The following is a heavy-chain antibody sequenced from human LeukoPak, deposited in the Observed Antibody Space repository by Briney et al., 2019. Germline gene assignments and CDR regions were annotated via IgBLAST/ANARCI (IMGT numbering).Heavy chain of an antibody. CDR1: GYTFTSYY. J-gene: IGHJ4*02. CDR2: INPSGGST. CDR3: ARGTTDAY. V-gene: IGHV1-46*01. Sequence: ASVKVCFKASGYTFTSYYIDWVRQAPGQGLEWMGVINPSGGSTRYAQKFQGRVTMTGDPSTRTVYMELSSLTSDDTAVYYCARGTTDAYWGQGTPVTVSS. D-gene: IGHD1-1*01.